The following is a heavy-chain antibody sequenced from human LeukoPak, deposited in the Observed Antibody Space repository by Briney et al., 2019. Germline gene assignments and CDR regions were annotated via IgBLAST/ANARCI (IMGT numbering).Heavy chain of an antibody. CDR1: GFSFSSYA. V-gene: IGHV4-59*08. D-gene: IGHD2-21*01. CDR2: IYYSGST. Sequence: GSLRLSCAASGFSFSSYAMSWIRQPPGKGLEWIGYIYYSGSTNYNPSLKSRVTISVDTSKNQFSLKLSSVTAADTAVYYCARQSIDHFDYWGQGTLVTVSS. CDR3: ARQSIDHFDY. J-gene: IGHJ4*02.